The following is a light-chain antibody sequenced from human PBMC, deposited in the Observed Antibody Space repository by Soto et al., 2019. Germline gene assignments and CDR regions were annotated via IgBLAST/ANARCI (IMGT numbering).Light chain of an antibody. CDR3: QQYNSYSWT. J-gene: IGKJ1*01. CDR2: KAS. Sequence: DIQMTQSPSTLSASVGDRVTITCRASQSISSWLAWYQQKPGKAPKLLIYKASSLESGVPSRFSGSGSGTEFTLTNSSLQPDHFATYYCQQYNSYSWTFGQGTKVEIK. V-gene: IGKV1-5*03. CDR1: QSISSW.